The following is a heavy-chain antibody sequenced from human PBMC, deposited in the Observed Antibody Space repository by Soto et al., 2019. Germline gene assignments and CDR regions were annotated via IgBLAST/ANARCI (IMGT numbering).Heavy chain of an antibody. Sequence: EVQLVESGGGLVQPGGSLRLSCAASGFTFSSYSMNWVRQAPGKGLEWVSYISSSSSTIYYADSVKGRFTISRDNAKNSLYLQMNSLRDEDTAVYYCARGRGMATVTTYYFDYWGQGTLVTVSS. D-gene: IGHD4-17*01. CDR2: ISSSSSTI. CDR3: ARGRGMATVTTYYFDY. J-gene: IGHJ4*02. V-gene: IGHV3-48*02. CDR1: GFTFSSYS.